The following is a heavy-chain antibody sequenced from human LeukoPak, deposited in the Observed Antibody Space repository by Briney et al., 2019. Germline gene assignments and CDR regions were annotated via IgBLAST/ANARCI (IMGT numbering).Heavy chain of an antibody. V-gene: IGHV1-46*01. Sequence: ASVNVSCKASGYTRTNYYMHWVRQPPGQGLEWMGIINPSGGSTNYAQKFQGRVTMTRDTSTSTVYMELNSLRSEDTAVYYCAREHSGYDSWGQGTLLTVSS. CDR1: GYTRTNYY. CDR3: AREHSGYDS. J-gene: IGHJ5*02. D-gene: IGHD5-12*01. CDR2: INPSGGST.